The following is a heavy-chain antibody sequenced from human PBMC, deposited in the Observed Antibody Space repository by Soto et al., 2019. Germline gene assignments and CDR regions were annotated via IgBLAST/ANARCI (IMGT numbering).Heavy chain of an antibody. CDR3: ARADDSHYYHYMDV. D-gene: IGHD2-15*01. Sequence: SETLSLTCTVSGGSISVYYWSWIRQPPGKGLEWIGYISYSGSTKYNPSLKSRVTISVDTSKNQFSLKLSSVTAADTAVYYCARADDSHYYHYMDVWGKGTTVTVSS. CDR1: GGSISVYY. V-gene: IGHV4-59*01. J-gene: IGHJ6*03. CDR2: ISYSGST.